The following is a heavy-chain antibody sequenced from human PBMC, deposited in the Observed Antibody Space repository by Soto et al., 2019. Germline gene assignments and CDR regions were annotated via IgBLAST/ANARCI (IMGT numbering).Heavy chain of an antibody. V-gene: IGHV1-8*01. J-gene: IGHJ5*02. Sequence: ASVKVSCKASGYTFTNYEINWVRQATGQGLEWMGWMNPGSGNTGYAHKLQGRVTMTRNISISTAYMELSRLGSDDTAIYYCARMASSGSLNWFDPWGKGTLVTVSS. CDR3: ARMASSGSLNWFDP. CDR1: GYTFTNYE. D-gene: IGHD3-10*01. CDR2: MNPGSGNT.